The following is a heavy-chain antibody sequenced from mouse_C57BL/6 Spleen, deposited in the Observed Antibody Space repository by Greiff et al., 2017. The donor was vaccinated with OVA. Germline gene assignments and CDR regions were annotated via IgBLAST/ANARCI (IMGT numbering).Heavy chain of an antibody. Sequence: VQVVESGAELVRPGTSVKMSCKASGYTFTNYWIGWAKQRPGHGLEWIGDIYPGGGYTNYNEKFKGKATLTADKSSSTAYMQFSSLTSEDSAIYYCARSEGDGYPFAYWGQGTLVTVSA. D-gene: IGHD2-3*01. CDR1: GYTFTNYW. CDR2: IYPGGGYT. CDR3: ARSEGDGYPFAY. J-gene: IGHJ3*01. V-gene: IGHV1-63*01.